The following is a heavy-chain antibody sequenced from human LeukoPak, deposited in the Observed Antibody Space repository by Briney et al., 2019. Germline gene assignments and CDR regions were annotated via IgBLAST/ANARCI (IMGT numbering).Heavy chain of an antibody. J-gene: IGHJ3*02. CDR2: IYPGDSDT. CDR1: GYSFTSYW. V-gene: IGHV5-51*01. Sequence: GESLKISCKGSGYSFTSYWIGWVRQMPGKGLEWMGIIYPGDSDTRYSPSFQGQVTISADKSISTAYLQWGSLKASDTAMYYCAKGSSGYWEDDAFDIWGQGTMVTVSS. D-gene: IGHD3-22*01. CDR3: AKGSSGYWEDDAFDI.